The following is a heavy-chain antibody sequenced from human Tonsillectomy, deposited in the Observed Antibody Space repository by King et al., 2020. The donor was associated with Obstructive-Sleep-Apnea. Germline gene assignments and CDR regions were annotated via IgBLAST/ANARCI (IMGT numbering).Heavy chain of an antibody. J-gene: IGHJ1*01. CDR2: ISYDGSNK. V-gene: IGHV3-30*04. D-gene: IGHD1-14*01. CDR1: GFTFSSYA. Sequence: VQLVESGGGVVQPGRSLRLSCAASGFTFSSYAMHWVRQAPGKGLEWVAVISYDGSNKYYADSVKGRFTISRDNSKNTLYLQMHSLRAEDTALYYCARAEPVLKGISEYFQHWGQGTLVTVSS. CDR3: ARAEPVLKGISEYFQH.